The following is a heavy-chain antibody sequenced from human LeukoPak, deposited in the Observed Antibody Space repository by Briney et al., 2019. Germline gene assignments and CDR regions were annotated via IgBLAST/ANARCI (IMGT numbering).Heavy chain of an antibody. J-gene: IGHJ2*01. Sequence: GGSLRLSCAASGFTFSSYAMSWVRQAPGKGLEWVSAISGSGGSTYYADSVKGRFTMSRDNSKSTLYLKMNSLRAEDTAVYYCAKDRYYDSSGYSTGWYFDLWGRGTLVTVSS. V-gene: IGHV3-23*01. D-gene: IGHD3-22*01. CDR1: GFTFSSYA. CDR2: ISGSGGST. CDR3: AKDRYYDSSGYSTGWYFDL.